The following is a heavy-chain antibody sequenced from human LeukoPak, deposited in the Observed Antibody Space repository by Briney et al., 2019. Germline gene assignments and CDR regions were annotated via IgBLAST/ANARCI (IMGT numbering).Heavy chain of an antibody. Sequence: PSETLSLTCAVSGGSISSSNWWSWVRQPPGKGLEWIGEIYHSGSTNYNPSLKSRVTISVDKSKDQFSLKLSSVTAADTAVYYCANLYYYDSSGYSPQVFDYWGQGTLVTVSS. J-gene: IGHJ4*02. CDR2: IYHSGST. V-gene: IGHV4-4*02. CDR1: GGSISSSNW. D-gene: IGHD3-22*01. CDR3: ANLYYYDSSGYSPQVFDY.